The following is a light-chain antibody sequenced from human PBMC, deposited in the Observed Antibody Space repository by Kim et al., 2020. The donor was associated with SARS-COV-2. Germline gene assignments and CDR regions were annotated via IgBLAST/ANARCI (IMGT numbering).Light chain of an antibody. Sequence: SYELTQPPSVSVAPGETARITCGGNNIGSKSVHWYQQKPGQAPVLVVYDDDDRPAGIPERFSGSNSGNTATLTISRVEAGDEADYYCQVWDSSSDHFYVFDSSDHFYVFGTGTKVTVL. CDR2: DDD. CDR3: QVWDSSSDHFYVFDSSDHFYV. J-gene: IGLJ1*01. V-gene: IGLV3-21*02. CDR1: NIGSKS.